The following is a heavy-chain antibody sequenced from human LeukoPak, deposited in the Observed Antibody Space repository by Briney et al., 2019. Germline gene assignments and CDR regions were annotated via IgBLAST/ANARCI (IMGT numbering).Heavy chain of an antibody. CDR2: ISGSAHKI. CDR1: GISFNNYA. J-gene: IGHJ4*02. CDR3: AGRLTGYSSGYIH. Sequence: GRSLRLSCVASGISFNNYAVSWVRHAPEKGLDWVSVISGSAHKIRYADSVKGRFTISRDNSENIVYLQMNNLRVEDTAVYYCAGRLTGYSSGYIHWGQGTLVTVSS. D-gene: IGHD5-18*01. V-gene: IGHV3-23*01.